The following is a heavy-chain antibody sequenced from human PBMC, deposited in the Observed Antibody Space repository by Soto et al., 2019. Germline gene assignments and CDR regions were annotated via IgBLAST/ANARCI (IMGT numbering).Heavy chain of an antibody. V-gene: IGHV4-39*01. CDR1: GASISSSDYF. D-gene: IGHD3-10*01. CDR3: AIRMQHGTWRFEY. CDR2: TYASGNT. J-gene: IGHJ4*02. Sequence: QLQLQESGPGLVKPSETLSLTCSVSGASISSSDYFWAWIRQAPGKGLEWIATTYASGNTSYCPSVMGRVNISVDTSKNHFPLRLTSVTAADTAVYYCAIRMQHGTWRFEYWGQGALVSVSS.